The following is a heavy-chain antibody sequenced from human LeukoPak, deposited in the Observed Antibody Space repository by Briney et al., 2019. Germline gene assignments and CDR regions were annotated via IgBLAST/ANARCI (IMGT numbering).Heavy chain of an antibody. CDR3: ARGKDIVVVPAAPPDAFDI. J-gene: IGHJ3*02. CDR1: GYTFTGHY. V-gene: IGHV1-2*06. D-gene: IGHD2-2*01. CDR2: INPNSGGT. Sequence: ASVKVSCKASGYTFTGHYMHRVRQAPGQGLEWMGRINPNSGGTNYAQKFQGRVTMTRDTSISTAYMELSRLRSDDTAVYYCARGKDIVVVPAAPPDAFDIWGQGTMVTVSS.